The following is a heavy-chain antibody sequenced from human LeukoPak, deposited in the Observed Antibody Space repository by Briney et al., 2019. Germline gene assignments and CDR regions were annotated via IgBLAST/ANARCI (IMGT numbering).Heavy chain of an antibody. CDR3: ARDKARSYYDSSGYYPPLDAFDI. CDR2: INPNSGGT. Sequence: ASVKVSCKASGGTFSSYAISWVRQAPGQGLEWMGRINPNSGGTNYAQRFQGRVTMTRDTSISTAYMELSRLRSDDTAVYYCARDKARSYYDSSGYYPPLDAFDIWGQGTMVTVSS. V-gene: IGHV1-2*06. J-gene: IGHJ3*02. D-gene: IGHD3-22*01. CDR1: GGTFSSYA.